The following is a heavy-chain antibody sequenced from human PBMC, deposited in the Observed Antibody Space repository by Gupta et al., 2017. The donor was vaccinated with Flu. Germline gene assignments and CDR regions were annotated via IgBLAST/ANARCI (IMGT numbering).Heavy chain of an antibody. CDR2: ISYDGSNI. V-gene: IGHV3-30*18. CDR3: AKDWKWNYNNYGMNV. Sequence: QEQVVESGGGVVQPGRSLRLSCEAFEFSFSNYGTHWVRQAPGKGLEWVAVISYDGSNIDYADAVKGRFTISRDNSKNTLYLQMNSLRTEDTAVYHCAKDWKWNYNNYGMNVWCQGPTVTVSS. D-gene: IGHD1-7*01. J-gene: IGHJ6*02. CDR1: EFSFSNYG.